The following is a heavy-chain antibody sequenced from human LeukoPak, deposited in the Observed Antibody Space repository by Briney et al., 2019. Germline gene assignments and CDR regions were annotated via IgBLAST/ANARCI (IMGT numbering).Heavy chain of an antibody. CDR1: GYTFTSYD. CDR2: MNSNSGNT. CDR3: ARGTGTLAQNYYYYYMDV. Sequence: ASVKVSCKASGYTFTSYDINWVRQATGQGLEWMGWMNSNSGNTGYAQKFQGRVTMTRNTSISTAYMELSSLRSEDTAVYYCARGTGTLAQNYYYYYMDVWGKGTTVTVSS. D-gene: IGHD1-7*01. J-gene: IGHJ6*03. V-gene: IGHV1-8*01.